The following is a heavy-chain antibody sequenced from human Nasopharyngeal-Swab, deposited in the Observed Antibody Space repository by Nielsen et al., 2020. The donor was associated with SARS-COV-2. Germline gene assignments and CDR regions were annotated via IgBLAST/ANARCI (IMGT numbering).Heavy chain of an antibody. D-gene: IGHD6-13*01. J-gene: IGHJ2*01. Sequence: GESLKISCAASGFTFSSYGMHWVRQAPGKGLEWVAVIWYDGSNKYYADSVKGRFTISRDNSKNTLYLQMNSLRAEDTDVYYCARGPESYSSSWINCYFDLWGRGTLVTVSS. CDR3: ARGPESYSSSWINCYFDL. V-gene: IGHV3-33*01. CDR1: GFTFSSYG. CDR2: IWYDGSNK.